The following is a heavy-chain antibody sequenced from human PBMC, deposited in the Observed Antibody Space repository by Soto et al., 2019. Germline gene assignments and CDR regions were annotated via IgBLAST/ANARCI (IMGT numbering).Heavy chain of an antibody. D-gene: IGHD6-13*01. J-gene: IGHJ4*02. CDR2: ISAGGDRT. CDR1: GFTFSNYP. Sequence: EVQVSESGGGLVQPGGSLRLSCATSGFTFSNYPMNWVRQAPGKGLEWVSGISAGGDRTYYADSVKGRFTIFRDNSKNSVSLRINSLRVEDTAVYYCARRVWCQGTLVTVSS. V-gene: IGHV3-23*01. CDR3: ARRV.